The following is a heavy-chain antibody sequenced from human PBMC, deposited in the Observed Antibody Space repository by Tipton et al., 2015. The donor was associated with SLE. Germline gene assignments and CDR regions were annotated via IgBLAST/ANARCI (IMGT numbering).Heavy chain of an antibody. CDR2: IYHSGTT. CDR1: GGSISSNKW. D-gene: IGHD2-8*01. J-gene: IGHJ4*02. V-gene: IGHV4-4*02. Sequence: TLSLTCVVSGGSISSNKWWNWVRQPPGKGLQWIGQIYHSGTTYYYPSLKSRITISVDTSKNQFSLEVRSVTAADTAVYYCVRLRSKVLIDYWGQGTLVTVSS. CDR3: VRLRSKVLIDY.